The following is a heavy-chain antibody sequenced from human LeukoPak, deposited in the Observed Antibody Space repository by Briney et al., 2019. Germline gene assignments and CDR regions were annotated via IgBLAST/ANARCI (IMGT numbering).Heavy chain of an antibody. CDR2: INHSGST. CDR3: ARGRPEGSGWYRPYYSVDV. J-gene: IGHJ6*03. CDR1: GGSFSGYY. V-gene: IGHV4-34*01. Sequence: SETLSLTCAVYGGSFSGYYWSWIRQPPGKGLEWIGEINHSGSTNYNPSLKSRVTISVDTSKNQFSLKLSSVTAADTAVYYCARGRPEGSGWYRPYYSVDVWGKGTTVTVSS. D-gene: IGHD6-19*01.